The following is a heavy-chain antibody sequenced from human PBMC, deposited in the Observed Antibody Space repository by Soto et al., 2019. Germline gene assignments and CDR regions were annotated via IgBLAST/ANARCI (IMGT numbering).Heavy chain of an antibody. CDR1: GFTFSNAW. J-gene: IGHJ4*02. V-gene: IGHV3-15*01. CDR2: IKRNIDGGTT. Sequence: EVQLVESGGGLVKPGGSLRLSCAASGFTFSNAWMSWVRQAPGGGLEWVGRIKRNIDGGTTDYAAPVKGRFAISRDDSNSILYLEMNSLGSEDTAVYYCTTVDAVVLNWGQGLLVTVSS. D-gene: IGHD6-19*01. CDR3: TTVDAVVLN.